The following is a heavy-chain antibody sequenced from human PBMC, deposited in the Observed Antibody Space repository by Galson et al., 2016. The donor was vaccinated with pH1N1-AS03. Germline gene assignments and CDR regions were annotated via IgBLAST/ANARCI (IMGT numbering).Heavy chain of an antibody. J-gene: IGHJ4*02. CDR1: GGTFSNYA. CDR2: IHPIFGTP. D-gene: IGHD3-22*01. V-gene: IGHV1-69*13. Sequence: SVKVFCKASGGTFSNYAISWMRQAPGQGLEWMGGIHPIFGTPSHAQKFRGRLTVTADASTSAAYMELSSLTSEDTAIYYCARDRHYDSSGRYFYESEHWGQGTLVIVSS. CDR3: ARDRHYDSSGRYFYESEH.